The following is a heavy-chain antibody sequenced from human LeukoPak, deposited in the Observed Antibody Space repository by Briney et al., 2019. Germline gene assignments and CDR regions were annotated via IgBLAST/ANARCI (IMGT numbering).Heavy chain of an antibody. J-gene: IGHJ4*02. D-gene: IGHD2-21*02. CDR2: IYPGGANT. V-gene: IGHV5-51*01. CDR1: GYSFSNYW. Sequence: PGESLKISCKGSGYSFSNYWIGWVRQMPGKGLEWMGIIYPGGANTRYSPSFQGQVTISADKSISTAYLQWTSLKASDTAIYYCARQPLVRGCGGDCEFDYWGQGTRVSVSS. CDR3: ARQPLVRGCGGDCEFDY.